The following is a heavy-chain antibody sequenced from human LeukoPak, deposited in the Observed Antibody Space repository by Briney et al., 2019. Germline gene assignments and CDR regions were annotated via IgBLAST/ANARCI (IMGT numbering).Heavy chain of an antibody. CDR3: ARRRGDGSGIYYIKYYYDYYMDV. D-gene: IGHD3-10*01. CDR1: GGSFSGYY. V-gene: IGHV4-34*01. Sequence: SETLSLTCAVSGGSFSGYYWSWIRQPPGKGLEWIGEINHSGSTNYNPSLKSRVTISVDTSKNQFSLKLSSVTAADTAMYYCARRRGDGSGIYYIKYYYDYYMDVWGKGTTVTVSS. J-gene: IGHJ6*03. CDR2: INHSGST.